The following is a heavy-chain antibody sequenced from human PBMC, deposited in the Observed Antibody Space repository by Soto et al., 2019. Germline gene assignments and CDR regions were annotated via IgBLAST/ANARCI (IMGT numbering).Heavy chain of an antibody. J-gene: IGHJ4*02. CDR1: GFICSSYD. V-gene: IGHV3-23*01. D-gene: IGHD1-26*01. CDR2: FPVGGST. CDR3: ARGMRRWELLEH. Sequence: GSLRLSCAASGFICSSYDMSWVRQAARKGVWRVLIFPVGGSTRYGDSVKGQFTISSDKSKNTLYLQMTSLTAGDTAIYFCARGMRRWELLEHWGQGTTVTVSS.